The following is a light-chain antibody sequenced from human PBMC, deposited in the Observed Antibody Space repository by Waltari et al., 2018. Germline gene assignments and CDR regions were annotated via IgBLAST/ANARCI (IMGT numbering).Light chain of an antibody. V-gene: IGLV2-14*03. J-gene: IGLJ2*01. CDR1: SSDVGGSNF. CDR2: DVS. Sequence: QSALTQPASVSGSPGQSITISCTGTSSDVGGSNFVSWYQHHPGKAPTLMIYDVSKRPSGVSNRFSGSKSGNTASLTISGLQAEDESDYYCSSHTSSSTVVFGGGTKLTVL. CDR3: SSHTSSSTVV.